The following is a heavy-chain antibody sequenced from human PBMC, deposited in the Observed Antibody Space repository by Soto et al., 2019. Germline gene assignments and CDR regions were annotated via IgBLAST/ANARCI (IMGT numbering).Heavy chain of an antibody. CDR1: GFTVSSYS. CDR3: AVLGYCSSTSCYTGPYYYYGMDV. D-gene: IGHD2-2*02. CDR2: ISSSSSYI. V-gene: IGHV3-21*01. J-gene: IGHJ6*02. Sequence: EVQLVESGGGLVKPGGSLRLSCAASGFTVSSYSMNWVRQAPGKGLEWVSSISSSSSYIYYADSVKGRFTISRDNAKNSLYLQMNSLRAEAMAVYYCAVLGYCSSTSCYTGPYYYYGMDVWGQGTTVTVSS.